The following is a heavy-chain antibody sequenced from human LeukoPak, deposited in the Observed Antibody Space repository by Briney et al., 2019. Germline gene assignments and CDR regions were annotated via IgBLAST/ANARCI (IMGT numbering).Heavy chain of an antibody. V-gene: IGHV3-74*01. CDR3: ARAILDRSGY. Sequence: GGSLRLSCAASGFTFSGAWMHWVRQAPGKRLVWVSRINTDGSITSYADSVKGRFTISRDNAKNTLYLQMNSLRAEDTAVYYCARAILDRSGYWGQGTLVTVSS. J-gene: IGHJ4*02. D-gene: IGHD1-1*01. CDR1: GFTFSGAW. CDR2: INTDGSIT.